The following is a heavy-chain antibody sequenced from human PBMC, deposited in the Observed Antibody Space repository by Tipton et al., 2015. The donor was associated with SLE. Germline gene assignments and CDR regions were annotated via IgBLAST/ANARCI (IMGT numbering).Heavy chain of an antibody. CDR2: IYSGGTT. CDR1: GSTISNYA. J-gene: IGHJ4*02. V-gene: IGHV3-23*03. D-gene: IGHD3-3*01. CDR3: ARGRWSGMDY. Sequence: SLRLSCAASGSTISNYAMSWVRQAPGKGLEWVSVIYSGGTTHYADSVKGRFTISRDYSKNTLYLQMDSLRTVDTAVYYCARGRWSGMDYWGQGTLVTGSS.